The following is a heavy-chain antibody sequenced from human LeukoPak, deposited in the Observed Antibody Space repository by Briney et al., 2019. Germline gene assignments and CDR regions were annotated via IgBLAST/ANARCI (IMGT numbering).Heavy chain of an antibody. D-gene: IGHD6-19*01. V-gene: IGHV1-2*02. CDR2: INPNSGGT. Sequence: GASVKVSCKASGYTFSGYYMHWVRQAPGQGLEWMGWINPNSGGTNYAQKLQGRVTMTTDTSTSTAYMELRSLRSDDTAVYYCARDWRREYSSGWYGLGFDYWGQGTLVTVSS. CDR3: ARDWRREYSSGWYGLGFDY. CDR1: GYTFSGYY. J-gene: IGHJ4*02.